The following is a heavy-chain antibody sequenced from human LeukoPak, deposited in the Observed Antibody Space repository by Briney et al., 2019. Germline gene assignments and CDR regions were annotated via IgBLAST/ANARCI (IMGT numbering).Heavy chain of an antibody. V-gene: IGHV3-9*03. J-gene: IGHJ3*02. CDR1: GFTFDDYA. D-gene: IGHD3-22*01. Sequence: SGGSLRLSCAASGFTFDDYAMHWVRQAPGKGLEWVSGISWNSGSIGYADSVKGRFTISRDNAKNSLYLKMNSLRAEDMALYYCAKGYYYDSSGRSDAFDIWGQGTMVTVSS. CDR2: ISWNSGSI. CDR3: AKGYYYDSSGRSDAFDI.